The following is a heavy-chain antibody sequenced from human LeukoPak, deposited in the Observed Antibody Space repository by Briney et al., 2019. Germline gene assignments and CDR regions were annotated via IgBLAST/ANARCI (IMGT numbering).Heavy chain of an antibody. CDR2: IKQDGSEK. J-gene: IGHJ4*02. Sequence: GGSLRLSCAVSGFSFTNFWMSWVRQAPGKGLEWVANIKQDGSEKYYVDSVKGRFTISRDNAKNSLYLQMNSLRAEDTAVYYCARELDPDYYDSSGYSDYWGQGTLVTVSS. D-gene: IGHD3-22*01. CDR1: GFSFTNFW. V-gene: IGHV3-7*01. CDR3: ARELDPDYYDSSGYSDY.